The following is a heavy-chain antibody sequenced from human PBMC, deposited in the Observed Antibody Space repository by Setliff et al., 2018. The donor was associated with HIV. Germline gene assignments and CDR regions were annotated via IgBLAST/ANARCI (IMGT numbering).Heavy chain of an antibody. V-gene: IGHV1-69-2*01. J-gene: IGHJ4*02. Sequence: ASVKVSCKGSGYTFIDYYMHWVQQAPGKGLEWMGRVDPEDGETIYAEKFQGRVTITADTSTDTAYMELSSLRSEDTAFYYCARSSAGSGWLLHHFDYWGPGTLVTVSS. CDR2: VDPEDGET. CDR1: GYTFIDYY. D-gene: IGHD6-19*01. CDR3: ARSSAGSGWLLHHFDY.